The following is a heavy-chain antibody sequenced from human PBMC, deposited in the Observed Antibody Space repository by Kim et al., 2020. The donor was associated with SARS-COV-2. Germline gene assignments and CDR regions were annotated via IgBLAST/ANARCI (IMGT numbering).Heavy chain of an antibody. CDR1: GGSFSGYY. Sequence: SETLSLTCAVYGGSFSGYYWSWIRQPPGKGLEWIGEINHSGSTNYNPSLKSRVTISVDTSKNQFSLKLSSVTAADTAVYYCARARVVPAATGRFDPWGQGTLVTVSS. D-gene: IGHD2-2*01. CDR2: INHSGST. CDR3: ARARVVPAATGRFDP. J-gene: IGHJ5*02. V-gene: IGHV4-34*01.